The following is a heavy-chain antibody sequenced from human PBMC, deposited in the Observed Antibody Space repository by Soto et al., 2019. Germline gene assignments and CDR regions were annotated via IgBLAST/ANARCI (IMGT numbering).Heavy chain of an antibody. CDR1: GYTLTELS. V-gene: IGHV1-24*01. Sequence: ASVKVSCKVSGYTLTELSMHWVRQAPGKGLEWMGGFDPEDGETIYAQKFQGRVTMTEDTSTDTAYMELSSLRSEDTAVYYCATASTIPPYYYYYGMDVWGQGTTVTVSS. CDR3: ATASTIPPYYYYYGMDV. CDR2: FDPEDGET. J-gene: IGHJ6*02. D-gene: IGHD3-3*01.